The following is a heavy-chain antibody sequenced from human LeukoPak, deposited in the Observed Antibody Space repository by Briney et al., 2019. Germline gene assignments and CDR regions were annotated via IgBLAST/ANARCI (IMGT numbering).Heavy chain of an antibody. CDR3: TTVLRWELDFDY. V-gene: IGHV3-15*01. J-gene: IGHJ4*02. CDR2: IISNTDGGTT. Sequence: GGSLRLSCAASGFIFSRNAMSWVRQAPGKGLEWVGRIISNTDGGTTEYAAPVKGRFTISRDDSENTLYLQMNSLKIEDTALYYCTTVLRWELDFDYWGQGTLVTVSS. D-gene: IGHD1-26*01. CDR1: GFIFSRNA.